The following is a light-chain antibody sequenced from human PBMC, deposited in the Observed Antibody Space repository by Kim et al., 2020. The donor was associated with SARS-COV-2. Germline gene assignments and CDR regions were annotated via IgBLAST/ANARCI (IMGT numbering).Light chain of an antibody. CDR3: QVWDSNAVI. V-gene: IGLV3-9*01. CDR2: RDS. Sequence: SYELTQPLSVSVALGQTARITCGGNDIGRKAVHWYQQRPGQAPLLVIYRDSSRASGIPARFSGSNSGNTATLTIDSAQVADDADYYCQVWDSNAVIFGGGTQLTVL. CDR1: DIGRKA. J-gene: IGLJ2*01.